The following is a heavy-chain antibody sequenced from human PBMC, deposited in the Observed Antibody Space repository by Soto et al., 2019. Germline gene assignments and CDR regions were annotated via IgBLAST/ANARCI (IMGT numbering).Heavy chain of an antibody. CDR1: GYTFTSYG. D-gene: IGHD3-16*01. Sequence: ASVKVSCTASGYTFTSYGISWVRQAPGQGLEWMGWISAYNGNTNYAQKLQGRVTMTTDTSTSTAYMELRSLRSDDTAVYYCARPSNYDYIWGSLPGHYYFDYWGQGTLVTVSS. CDR2: ISAYNGNT. J-gene: IGHJ4*02. V-gene: IGHV1-18*01. CDR3: ARPSNYDYIWGSLPGHYYFDY.